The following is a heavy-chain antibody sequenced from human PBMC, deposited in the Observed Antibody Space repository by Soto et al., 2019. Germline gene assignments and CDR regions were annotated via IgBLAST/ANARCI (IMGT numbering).Heavy chain of an antibody. CDR2: IVVGSGNT. V-gene: IGHV1-58*01. CDR3: AAYRRDGYNYFDY. CDR1: GFTFTSSA. Sequence: SVKVSCKASGFTFTSSAVQWVRQARGQRLEWIGWIVVGSGNTNYAQKFQERVTITRDMSTSTAYMELSSLRSEDTAVYYCAAYRRDGYNYFDYWGQGTLVTVSS. D-gene: IGHD2-21*01. J-gene: IGHJ4*02.